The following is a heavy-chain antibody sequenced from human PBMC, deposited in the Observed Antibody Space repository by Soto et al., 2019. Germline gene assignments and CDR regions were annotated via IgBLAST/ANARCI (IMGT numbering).Heavy chain of an antibody. D-gene: IGHD3-10*01. CDR1: GGSFSGYY. CDR2: INHSGST. Sequence: QVPLQQWGAGLLKPSETLSLTCAVYGGSFSGYYWSWIRQPPGKGLEWIGEINHSGSTNYNPSLKSRVTISVDTSKNQFSLKLSSVTAADTAVYYCAREKNYYYGSGSPSDWGQGTLVTVSS. CDR3: AREKNYYYGSGSPSD. V-gene: IGHV4-34*01. J-gene: IGHJ4*02.